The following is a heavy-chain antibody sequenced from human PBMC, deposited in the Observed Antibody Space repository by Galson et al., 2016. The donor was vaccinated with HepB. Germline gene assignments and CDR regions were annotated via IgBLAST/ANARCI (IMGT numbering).Heavy chain of an antibody. D-gene: IGHD2-15*01. J-gene: IGHJ4*02. CDR3: VRNGRGDS. V-gene: IGHV3-7*03. CDR2: IKQDGSEK. CDR1: GFSFSTFW. Sequence: SLRLSCAAFGFSFSTFWMSWIRQVPGKGLEWVANIKQDGSEKYYVDSVKGRFTVSRDNVKNSLYLQMNSLRAEDTAGYYCVRNGRGDSWGQGTQVTVSS.